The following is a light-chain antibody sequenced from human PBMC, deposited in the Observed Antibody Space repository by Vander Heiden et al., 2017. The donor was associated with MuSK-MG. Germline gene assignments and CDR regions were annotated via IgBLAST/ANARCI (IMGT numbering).Light chain of an antibody. Sequence: DTQIIQSPFTLSAPVGDRITITRRASQSISSWLAWYQQKPGKAPKLLIYKASSLESGVPSRFSGSGSGTEFTLTISSLQPDDFATYYCQQEASYPLTFGGGTKVEIK. J-gene: IGKJ4*01. V-gene: IGKV1-5*03. CDR2: KAS. CDR1: QSISSW. CDR3: QQEASYPLT.